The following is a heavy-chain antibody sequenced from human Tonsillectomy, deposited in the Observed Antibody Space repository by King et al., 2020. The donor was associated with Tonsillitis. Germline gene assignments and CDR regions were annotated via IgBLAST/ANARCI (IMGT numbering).Heavy chain of an antibody. Sequence: QLVQSGGDLVQPGGSLKLSCAASGFTFGSFWMTWVRQAPGKGLEWVANIKRDGSQKYYVDSVQGRFTVSRDNAKNSLYLQMDSLRAEDTAVYYCARDMTPFDSDIYYDAFDIWGQGTMVTVSS. D-gene: IGHD3-22*01. J-gene: IGHJ3*02. CDR3: ARDMTPFDSDIYYDAFDI. V-gene: IGHV3-7*03. CDR1: GFTFGSFW. CDR2: IKRDGSQK.